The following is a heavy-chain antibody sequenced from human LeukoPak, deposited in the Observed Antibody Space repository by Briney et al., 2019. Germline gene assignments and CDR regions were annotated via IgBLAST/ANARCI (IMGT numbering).Heavy chain of an antibody. CDR2: ISSSSSYI. CDR1: GFTFGSYS. CDR3: ARVQLYGDYTSGADY. D-gene: IGHD4-17*01. Sequence: GGSLRLSCAASGFTFGSYSMNWVRQAPGKGLEWVSSISSSSSYIYYADSVKGRFTISRDNAKNSLYLQMNSLRAEDTAVYYCARVQLYGDYTSGADYWGQGTLVTVSS. J-gene: IGHJ4*02. V-gene: IGHV3-21*01.